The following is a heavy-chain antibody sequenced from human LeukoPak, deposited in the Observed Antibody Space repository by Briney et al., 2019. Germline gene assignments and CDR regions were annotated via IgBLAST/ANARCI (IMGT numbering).Heavy chain of an antibody. CDR3: ARNMVRVNWFDP. J-gene: IGHJ5*02. CDR1: GGSIRSDYY. CDR2: MFYGGST. D-gene: IGHD3-10*01. V-gene: IGHV4-39*07. Sequence: KASETLSLTCTVSGGSIRSDYYWGWIRQPPGKGLEFIGSMFYGGSTYYNPSLKSRVTISVDTSKNQFSLKLTSVIAADTAVYYCARNMVRVNWFDPWGQGTLVTVSS.